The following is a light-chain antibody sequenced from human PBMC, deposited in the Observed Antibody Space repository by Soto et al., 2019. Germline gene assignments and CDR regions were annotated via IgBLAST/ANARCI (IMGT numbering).Light chain of an antibody. CDR2: DAS. J-gene: IGKJ4*01. Sequence: EIVLTQSPATLSLSPGERATLSCRASQSVRSFLAWYQQKPGQAPRLLIYDASNRATGVPGRFSGSGSGTDSTLTISSLEPEDCAVYYCQQRSSWPPAPSFGGGTKVDSK. V-gene: IGKV3-11*01. CDR1: QSVRSF. CDR3: QQRSSWPPAPS.